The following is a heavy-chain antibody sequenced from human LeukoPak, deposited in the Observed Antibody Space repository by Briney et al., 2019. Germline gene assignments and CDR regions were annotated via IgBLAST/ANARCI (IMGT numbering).Heavy chain of an antibody. CDR1: GFTFSSYA. J-gene: IGHJ4*02. V-gene: IGHV3-23*01. Sequence: GGSLRLPCAASGFTFSSYAMSWVRQAPGKGLEWMSAISGSGGSTYYAGSVKGRFTISRDNSKNTLYLQMNSLRAEDTAVYYCAKDKYSSGWETTGPFDYWGQGTLVTVSS. CDR2: ISGSGGST. D-gene: IGHD6-19*01. CDR3: AKDKYSSGWETTGPFDY.